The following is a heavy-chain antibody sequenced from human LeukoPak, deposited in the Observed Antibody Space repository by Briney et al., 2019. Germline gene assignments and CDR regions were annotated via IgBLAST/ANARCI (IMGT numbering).Heavy chain of an antibody. CDR3: ARVYSSSSGKNAFDI. Sequence: PGGSLRLSCVASGFSVGSNYMNWVRQPPGKGLEWVANMKQDGSEKDHVDSVEGRFTISRDNAKNLLYLQMNSLRAEDTAVYYCARVYSSSSGKNAFDIWGQGTRVTVSS. V-gene: IGHV3-7*03. CDR1: GFSVGSNY. D-gene: IGHD6-6*01. CDR2: MKQDGSEK. J-gene: IGHJ3*02.